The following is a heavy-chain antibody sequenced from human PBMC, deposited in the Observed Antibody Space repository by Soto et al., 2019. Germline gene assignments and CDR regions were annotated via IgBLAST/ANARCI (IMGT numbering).Heavy chain of an antibody. Sequence: SVKVSCKASGGXFSXXXISWVRQAPXQGLEWMGGIIPIFGTANYAQKFQGRVTITADESTSTAYMELSSLRSEDTAVYYCARDRGYCSSTSCYYYGMDVWGQGTTVTVSS. D-gene: IGHD2-2*01. CDR1: GGXFSXXX. CDR3: ARDRGYCSSTSCYYYGMDV. J-gene: IGHJ6*02. V-gene: IGHV1-69*13. CDR2: IIPIFGTA.